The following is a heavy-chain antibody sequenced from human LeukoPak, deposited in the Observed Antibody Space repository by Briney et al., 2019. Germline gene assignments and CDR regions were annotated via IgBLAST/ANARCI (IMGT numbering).Heavy chain of an antibody. D-gene: IGHD3-10*01. Sequence: GGSLRLSCSASGFTFSGYSMSWVRQAPGKGPEWVSTISGSGDATYYADSVKGRFTISRDNSKNTLYVQMNSLRAEDTAVYYCAKDRQNRGSLGFDYWGQGALVIVSS. CDR2: ISGSGDAT. J-gene: IGHJ4*02. CDR3: AKDRQNRGSLGFDY. CDR1: GFTFSGYS. V-gene: IGHV3-23*01.